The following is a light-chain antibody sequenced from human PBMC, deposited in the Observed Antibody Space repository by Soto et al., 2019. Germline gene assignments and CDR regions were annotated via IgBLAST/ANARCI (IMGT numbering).Light chain of an antibody. J-gene: IGLJ2*01. Sequence: QSALTQPPSASGTPGQRVTVSCSGSSSNIGSNTVNWYQQLPGTAPKLVIYSNNQRPSGVPDRFSGSKSGTPASLAISGLQSEDEADYYCVAWDDSLNGYVVFGGGTKVTV. CDR3: VAWDDSLNGYVV. CDR1: SSNIGSNT. V-gene: IGLV1-44*01. CDR2: SNN.